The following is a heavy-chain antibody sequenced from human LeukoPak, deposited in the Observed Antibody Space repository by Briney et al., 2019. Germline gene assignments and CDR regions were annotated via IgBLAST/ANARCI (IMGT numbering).Heavy chain of an antibody. D-gene: IGHD2-15*01. V-gene: IGHV1-2*02. Sequence: ASVKVSCKASGYTFTGYYMHWVRQAPGQGLEWMGWINPNSGGTNYAQKFQGRVTMTRDTSISTAYMELSRLRSDDTAVYYCAASRPVVVAASDAFDIWGQGTMVTVSS. CDR1: GYTFTGYY. J-gene: IGHJ3*02. CDR3: AASRPVVVAASDAFDI. CDR2: INPNSGGT.